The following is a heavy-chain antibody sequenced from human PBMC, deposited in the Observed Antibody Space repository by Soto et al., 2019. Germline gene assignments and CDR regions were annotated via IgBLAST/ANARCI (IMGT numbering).Heavy chain of an antibody. J-gene: IGHJ3*02. CDR1: GLTFSTYS. CDR2: ISYDGSNK. D-gene: IGHD3-10*01. Sequence: GGSLRLSCTASGLTFSTYSMHWVRQAPGKGLEWVAVISYDGSNKYYADSVKGRFTISRDNSKNTLYLQMNSLRSEDTAVYYCARGGYYYGSGSYYNAFDIWGQGTMVTVSS. V-gene: IGHV3-30-3*01. CDR3: ARGGYYYGSGSYYNAFDI.